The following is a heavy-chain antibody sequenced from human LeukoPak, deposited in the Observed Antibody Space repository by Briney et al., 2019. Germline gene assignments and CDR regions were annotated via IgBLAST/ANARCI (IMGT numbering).Heavy chain of an antibody. V-gene: IGHV3-13*01. Sequence: GGSLRLSCAASGFTFSSYDMHWVRQATGKGLEWVSAIGTAGDTYYPGSVKGRFTISRENAKNSLYLQMNSLRAGDTAVYYCARALADILNGQSNYGMDVWGQGTTVTVSS. CDR3: ARALADILNGQSNYGMDV. D-gene: IGHD3-9*01. J-gene: IGHJ6*02. CDR1: GFTFSSYD. CDR2: IGTAGDT.